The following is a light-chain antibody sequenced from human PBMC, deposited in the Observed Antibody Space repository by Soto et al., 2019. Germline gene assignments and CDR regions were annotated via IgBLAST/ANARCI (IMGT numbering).Light chain of an antibody. Sequence: QSALTQPASVSGSPGQSITISCTGTSSDVGGHNYVSWYQQHPGKAAKLMIYDVSNRPSGVSNRFSGSKSGNTPSLTISGLQAEDEADYYCSSYSSSSTQVFGGGTKLTVL. CDR1: SSDVGGHNY. CDR2: DVS. V-gene: IGLV2-14*01. CDR3: SSYSSSSTQV. J-gene: IGLJ3*02.